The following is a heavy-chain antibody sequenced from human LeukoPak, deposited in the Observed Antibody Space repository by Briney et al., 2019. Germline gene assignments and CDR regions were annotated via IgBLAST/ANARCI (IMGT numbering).Heavy chain of an antibody. V-gene: IGHV3-30-3*01. CDR2: ISYDGNNK. D-gene: IGHD6-19*01. CDR3: ARRMAVAGMDV. Sequence: PGRSLRLSCAASGFTFSSYAMHWVRQAPGKGLEWVAVISYDGNNKFYADSVKGRFTISRDNSKDTLYLQISSLSAEDTALYYCARRMAVAGMDVWGLGTTVTVSS. J-gene: IGHJ6*02. CDR1: GFTFSSYA.